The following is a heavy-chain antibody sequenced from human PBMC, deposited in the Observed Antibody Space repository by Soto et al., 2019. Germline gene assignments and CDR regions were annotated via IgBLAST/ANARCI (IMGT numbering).Heavy chain of an antibody. CDR1: RGSISSGGFY. CDR3: ARDGRTSGYYLDY. D-gene: IGHD3-22*01. CDR2: IYANGNS. V-gene: IGHV4-31*03. Sequence: LSLTCTVSRGSISSGGFYWSWIRQSPGKGLEWIGFIYANGNSYYNPSLKSRANISLDTSKNKFSLKISSVTVADTAVYYCARDGRTSGYYLDYWGQGTPVTVSS. J-gene: IGHJ4*02.